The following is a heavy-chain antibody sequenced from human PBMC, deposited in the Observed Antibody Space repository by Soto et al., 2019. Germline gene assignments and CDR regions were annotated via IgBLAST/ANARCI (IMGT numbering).Heavy chain of an antibody. CDR2: MNPNSGNT. CDR1: GYTFTSYD. V-gene: IGHV1-8*01. D-gene: IGHD3-10*01. CDR3: ARDWYYASGSPFDP. J-gene: IGHJ5*02. Sequence: QVQLVQSGAEVKKPGASVKVSCKASGYTFTSYDINWVRQATGQGLEWMGWMNPNSGNTGNVQKFQGRVTMTTNTSISTVYMALSSPRAEDTAVYYCARDWYYASGSPFDPLGQGSPVTVSS.